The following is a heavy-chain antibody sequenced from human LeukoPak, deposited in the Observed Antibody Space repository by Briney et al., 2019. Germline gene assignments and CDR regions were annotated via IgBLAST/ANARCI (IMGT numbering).Heavy chain of an antibody. D-gene: IGHD6-6*01. CDR2: IIPILGIA. J-gene: IGHJ5*02. Sequence: GASVKVSCKASGGTFSSYAISWVRQAPGQGLEWMGRIIPILGIANYAQKFQGRVTITADKSTSTAYMELSSLRSEDTAVYYCAREEYSSSLIGGWFDPWGQGTLVTVSS. CDR3: AREEYSSSLIGGWFDP. CDR1: GGTFSSYA. V-gene: IGHV1-69*04.